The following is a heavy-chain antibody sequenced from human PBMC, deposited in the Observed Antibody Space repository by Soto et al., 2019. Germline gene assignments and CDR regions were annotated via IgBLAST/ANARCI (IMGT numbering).Heavy chain of an antibody. CDR1: GGSISSYY. V-gene: IGHV4-59*01. D-gene: IGHD3-10*01. Sequence: PSETLSLTCTVSGGSISSYYWSWIRQPPGKGLEWIGYIYYSGSTNYNPSLKSRVTISVDTSKNQFSLKLSSVTAADTAVYYCARDMVRGVVGYYYGMDVWGQGTTVTVSS. CDR2: IYYSGST. J-gene: IGHJ6*02. CDR3: ARDMVRGVVGYYYGMDV.